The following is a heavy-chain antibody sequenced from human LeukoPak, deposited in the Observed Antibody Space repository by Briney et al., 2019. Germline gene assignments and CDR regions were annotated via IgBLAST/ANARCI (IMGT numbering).Heavy chain of an antibody. V-gene: IGHV3-33*01. D-gene: IGHD6-13*01. CDR1: GFTFSSYG. Sequence: GGSLRLSCAASGFTFSSYGMHWVRQAPGKGLEWVAVIWYDGSNKYYADSVKGRFTISRDNSKNTLYLQMNSLRAEDTAVYYCARASSSWPRGYFQHWGQGTLVTVSS. CDR2: IWYDGSNK. CDR3: ARASSSWPRGYFQH. J-gene: IGHJ1*01.